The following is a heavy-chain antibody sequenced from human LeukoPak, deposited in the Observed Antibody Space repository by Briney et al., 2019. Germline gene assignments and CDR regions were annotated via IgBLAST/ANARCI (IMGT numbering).Heavy chain of an antibody. J-gene: IGHJ4*02. Sequence: KSSQTLSLTCTVSGGSISSGGYYWSWIRQHPGKGLEWIGYIYYSGSTNYNPSLKSRVTISVDTSKNQFSLKLSSVTAADTAVYYCAASSLYYYDSSGYFFRPDFDYWGQGTLVTVSS. V-gene: IGHV4-31*03. D-gene: IGHD3-22*01. CDR1: GGSISSGGYY. CDR3: AASSLYYYDSSGYFFRPDFDY. CDR2: IYYSGST.